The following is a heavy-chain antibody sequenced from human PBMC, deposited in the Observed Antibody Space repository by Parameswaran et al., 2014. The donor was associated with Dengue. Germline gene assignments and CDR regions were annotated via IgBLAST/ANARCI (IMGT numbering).Heavy chain of an antibody. V-gene: IGHV3-48*01. J-gene: IGHJ4*02. D-gene: IGHD1-26*01. CDR3: ARERASGFDY. CDR2: ISSSSSTI. Sequence: VRQMPGKGLGWVSYISSSSSTIYYADSVKGRFTISRDNAANSLYLQMNSLRGEDTAVYYCARERASGFDYWGQGTLVTVSS.